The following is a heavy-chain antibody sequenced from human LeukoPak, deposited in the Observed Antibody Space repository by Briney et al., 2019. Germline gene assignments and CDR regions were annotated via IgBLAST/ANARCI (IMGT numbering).Heavy chain of an antibody. CDR2: IHLTGFT. CDR3: SRENGAFSPFGF. D-gene: IGHD2-8*01. J-gene: IGHJ4*02. Sequence: SAETLSLTCGVSGFSITTTNWWSWVRQPPGQGLEWIGEIHLTGFTNDNPSLDSRVTMSLDQPMTQLSLNLSSVTAADTAIYYCSRENGAFSPFGFWGQGTLVTVPS. V-gene: IGHV4-4*02. CDR1: GFSITTTNW.